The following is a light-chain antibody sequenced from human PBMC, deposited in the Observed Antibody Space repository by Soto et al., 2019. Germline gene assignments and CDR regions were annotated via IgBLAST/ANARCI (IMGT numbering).Light chain of an antibody. Sequence: EIVLTQSPGTLSLSPGERAIFSCRASQSVSSSYLAWYQQKPGQAPRLLIYGASSRATGIPDRFSGSGSGTDFTLTISRLEPEDFAVYYCQQYGSSRWTFGQGTKVDIK. CDR2: GAS. CDR1: QSVSSSY. CDR3: QQYGSSRWT. J-gene: IGKJ1*01. V-gene: IGKV3-20*01.